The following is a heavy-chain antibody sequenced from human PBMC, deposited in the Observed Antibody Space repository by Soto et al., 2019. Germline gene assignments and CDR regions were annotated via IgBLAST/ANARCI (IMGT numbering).Heavy chain of an antibody. V-gene: IGHV3-23*01. CDR3: AKDRALENQTPYGMDV. D-gene: IGHD2-2*01. CDR1: PITVYNFAA. Sequence: EMQLLESGGGLGQPGGSLRLSCVASPITVYNFAAMSWVRQTPERGLEWVSTISGRGDHRYYADSVKGRFTISRYNSKNRLYLQIDGLRVDDTAVYYCAKDRALENQTPYGMDVWGQGTTVT. J-gene: IGHJ6*02. CDR2: ISGRGDHR.